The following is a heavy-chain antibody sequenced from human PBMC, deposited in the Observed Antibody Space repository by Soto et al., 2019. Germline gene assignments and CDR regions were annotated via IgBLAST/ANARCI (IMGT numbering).Heavy chain of an antibody. CDR3: AKDMDIVLMVYAYYMDV. J-gene: IGHJ6*03. CDR1: GFTFSSYG. Sequence: QVQLVESGGGVVQPGRSLRLSCAASGFTFSSYGMHWVRQAPGKGLEWAAVISYDGSNKYYADSVKGRFTISRDNSKNTLYLQMNSLRAEDTAVYYCAKDMDIVLMVYAYYMDVWGKGTTVTVSS. D-gene: IGHD2-8*01. V-gene: IGHV3-30*18. CDR2: ISYDGSNK.